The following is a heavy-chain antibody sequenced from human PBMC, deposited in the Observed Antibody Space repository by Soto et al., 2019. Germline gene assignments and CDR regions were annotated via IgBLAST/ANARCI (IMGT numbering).Heavy chain of an antibody. Sequence: GESLKISCKGSGYSFTSYWIGWVRQMPGKGLEWIGIIYPGDSDTRYSPSFQGQVTISADKSISTAYLQWSSLKASDTAMYYCASTSMVRGVIDAFDIWGQGTMVTVSS. V-gene: IGHV5-51*01. CDR3: ASTSMVRGVIDAFDI. J-gene: IGHJ3*02. CDR2: IYPGDSDT. CDR1: GYSFTSYW. D-gene: IGHD3-10*01.